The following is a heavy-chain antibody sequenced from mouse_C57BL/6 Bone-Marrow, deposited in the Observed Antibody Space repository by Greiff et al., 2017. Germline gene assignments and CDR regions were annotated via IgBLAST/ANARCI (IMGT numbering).Heavy chain of an antibody. V-gene: IGHV5-9*01. Sequence: EVKLMESGGGLVKPGGSLKLSCAASGFTFSSYTMSWVRQTPEKRLQWVAAISGGGGNTYYPDSVKGRFTISRDNDKNILYLKMSSLRSEDTALYYCSRQVTTVLATKYFDVWGTGTTVTVSS. CDR3: SRQVTTVLATKYFDV. CDR2: ISGGGGNT. CDR1: GFTFSSYT. D-gene: IGHD1-1*01. J-gene: IGHJ1*03.